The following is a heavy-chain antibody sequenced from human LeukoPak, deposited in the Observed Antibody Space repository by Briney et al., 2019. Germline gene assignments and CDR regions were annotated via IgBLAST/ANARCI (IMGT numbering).Heavy chain of an antibody. CDR1: GASISGSGYY. J-gene: IGHJ4*02. CDR2: IYYSGST. D-gene: IGHD1-26*01. Sequence: SETLSLTCAVSGASISGSGYYWGWLRQPPGKGLEWIGNIYYSGSTYYNASLQSRVTISIDMTKNEFSLRLNSVTAADTAMYYCAKSGGYGLIDYWGQGTLVTVSS. V-gene: IGHV4-39*01. CDR3: AKSGGYGLIDY.